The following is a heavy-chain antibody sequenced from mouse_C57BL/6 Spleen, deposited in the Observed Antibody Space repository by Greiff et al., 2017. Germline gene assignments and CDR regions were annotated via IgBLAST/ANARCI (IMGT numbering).Heavy chain of an antibody. J-gene: IGHJ3*01. CDR2: IDPSDSYT. CDR3: AREYYGRAGFAY. CDR1: GYTFTSYW. V-gene: IGHV1-69*01. Sequence: QVQLQQPGAELVMPGASVKLSCKASGYTFTSYWMHWVKQRPGQGLEWIGEIDPSDSYTNYNHKFKGKSTLTVDKSSSTAYMQLSSLTSEDSAVYYCAREYYGRAGFAYWGQGTLVTVSA. D-gene: IGHD1-1*01.